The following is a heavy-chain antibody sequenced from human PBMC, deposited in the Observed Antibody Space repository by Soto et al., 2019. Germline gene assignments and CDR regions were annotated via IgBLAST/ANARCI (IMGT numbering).Heavy chain of an antibody. D-gene: IGHD6-19*01. CDR2: VSHDGRNT. J-gene: IGHJ4*02. Sequence: VQLVESGGGVVQPGRSLRLSCAASGFTFSDYAMHWVRQAPGKGLEWVAVVSHDGRNTHYADSVKGRFTISRDSSKNTVSLDMTSQSAEDTAVYYCAKGGRQWLVTSDFNYWGQGALVTVSS. CDR1: GFTFSDYA. CDR3: AKGGRQWLVTSDFNY. V-gene: IGHV3-30*18.